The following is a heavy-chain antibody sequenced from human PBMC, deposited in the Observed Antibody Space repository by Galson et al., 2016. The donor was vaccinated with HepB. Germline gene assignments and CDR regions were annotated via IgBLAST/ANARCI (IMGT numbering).Heavy chain of an antibody. Sequence: ETLSLTCTVSGGSISSSNHYWGWLRQPPGKGLGWIGNIYYSGRADYNPSPKSRVTVSVDTSKNQSSLKLTSVTAADTAIYYCATIRDGSIGGWADGGFDYWGQGTLVTVSS. V-gene: IGHV4-39*01. CDR2: IYYSGRA. CDR3: ATIRDGSIGGWADGGFDY. CDR1: GGSISSSNHY. D-gene: IGHD6-19*01. J-gene: IGHJ4*02.